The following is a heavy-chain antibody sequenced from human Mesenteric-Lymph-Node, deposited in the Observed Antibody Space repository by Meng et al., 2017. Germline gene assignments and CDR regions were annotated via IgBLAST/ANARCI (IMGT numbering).Heavy chain of an antibody. CDR3: ARDLVEDGGKTVTGSNRPNYYYYYGMDV. CDR1: GGSISSYY. V-gene: IGHV4-4*07. CDR2: IYTSGST. Sequence: GSLRLSCTVSGGSISSYYWSWIRQPAGKGLEWIGRIYTSGSTNYNPSLKSRVTMSVDTSKNQFSLKLSSVTAADTAVYYCARDLVEDGGKTVTGSNRPNYYYYYGMDVWGQGTTVTVSS. D-gene: IGHD4-11*01. J-gene: IGHJ6*02.